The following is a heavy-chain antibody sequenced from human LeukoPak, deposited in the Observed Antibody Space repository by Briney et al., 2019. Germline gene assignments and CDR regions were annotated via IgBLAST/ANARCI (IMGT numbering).Heavy chain of an antibody. CDR3: AKDTEMSTTTFHY. V-gene: IGHV3-23*01. D-gene: IGHD1-26*01. CDR2: ISGSGGST. Sequence: GGSLRLSCAASGFTFSSYAMNWVRQAPGKGLEWVSGISGSGGSTFYTDSVKGRFTISRDNSKNTLFLQMNSLRAEDTAVYYCAKDTEMSTTTFHYWGQGTLVTVSS. J-gene: IGHJ4*02. CDR1: GFTFSSYA.